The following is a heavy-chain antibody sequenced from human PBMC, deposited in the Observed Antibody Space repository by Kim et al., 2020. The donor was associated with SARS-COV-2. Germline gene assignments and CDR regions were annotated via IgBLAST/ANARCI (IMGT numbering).Heavy chain of an antibody. CDR1: GGSISSYY. CDR3: ARDVGSGSYYYYYGMDV. V-gene: IGHV4-59*13. CDR2: IYYSGST. Sequence: SETLSLTCTVSGGSISSYYWSWIRQPPGKGLEWIGYIYYSGSTNYNPSLKSRVTISVDTSKNQFSLKLSSVTAADTAVYYCARDVGSGSYYYYYGMDVWGQGTTVTVSS. J-gene: IGHJ6*02. D-gene: IGHD3-10*01.